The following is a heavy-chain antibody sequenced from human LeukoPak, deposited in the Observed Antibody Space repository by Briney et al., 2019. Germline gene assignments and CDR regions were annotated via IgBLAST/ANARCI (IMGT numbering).Heavy chain of an antibody. CDR2: INQDGSER. J-gene: IGHJ6*02. CDR3: AKAPRYCSSTSCPSYYGMDV. V-gene: IGHV3-7*03. Sequence: GGSLRLSCVASGFTFSGYWMHWVRQAPGKGLYWVANINQDGSERFHVDSVKGRFTISRDNTQNLLYLQMNSLRPEDTAVYYCAKAPRYCSSTSCPSYYGMDVWGQGTTVTVSS. CDR1: GFTFSGYW. D-gene: IGHD2-2*01.